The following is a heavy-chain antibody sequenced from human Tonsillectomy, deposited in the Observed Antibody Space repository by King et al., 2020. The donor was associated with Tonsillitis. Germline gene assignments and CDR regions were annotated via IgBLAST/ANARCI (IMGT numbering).Heavy chain of an antibody. Sequence: VQLVESGGGLVQPGGSLRLSCAASGFTFSSYWMHWVRQAPGKGLVWVSRINIEGSSTSYADSVKGRFTISRDNAKNTLYLQMNSLRAEDTAVYYCARALFLALDYWGQGTLVTVSS. CDR2: INIEGSST. J-gene: IGHJ4*02. V-gene: IGHV3-74*01. CDR3: ARALFLALDY. CDR1: GFTFSSYW.